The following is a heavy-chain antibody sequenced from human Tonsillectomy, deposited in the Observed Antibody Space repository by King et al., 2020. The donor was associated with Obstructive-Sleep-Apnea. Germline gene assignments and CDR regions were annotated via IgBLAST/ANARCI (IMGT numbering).Heavy chain of an antibody. J-gene: IGHJ4*02. Sequence: VQLVESGGDVVQPGGSLRFSCAASGFTLSSHSMHWVRQAPGKGLEWVADITYDGITKFYAESVRGRFTISRDDSKNTLYVEMNNLREEDTAIYYCARGGGRGGDCYEAWGQGTQVIVSS. V-gene: IGHV3-30*04. D-gene: IGHD2-21*02. CDR3: ARGGGRGGDCYEA. CDR1: GFTLSSHS. CDR2: ITYDGITK.